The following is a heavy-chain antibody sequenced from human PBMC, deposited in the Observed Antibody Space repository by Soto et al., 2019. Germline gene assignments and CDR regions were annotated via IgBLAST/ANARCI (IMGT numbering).Heavy chain of an antibody. Sequence: QVQLVQSGAEVKKSGASVQVSCKASGYTFTSHAMHWVRQAPGQRLEYMGWINAGNGNTKYSLKFQGRVTITRDTSATTAYMELSGLRSEDTAVYYCARQGTSGEFFDYWGQGTLVTVSS. V-gene: IGHV1-3*01. CDR3: ARQGTSGEFFDY. D-gene: IGHD1-7*01. CDR2: INAGNGNT. J-gene: IGHJ4*02. CDR1: GYTFTSHA.